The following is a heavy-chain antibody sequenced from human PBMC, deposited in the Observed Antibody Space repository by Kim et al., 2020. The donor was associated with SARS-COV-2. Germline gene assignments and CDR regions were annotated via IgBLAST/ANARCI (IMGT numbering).Heavy chain of an antibody. J-gene: IGHJ4*02. V-gene: IGHV3-15*01. CDR1: GLTFNKAW. Sequence: GGSLRLSCAVSGLTFNKAWMSWVRQAPGKGLEWVGRIRGTTDGWTADYAAPVRGRFTISKDDSKNTLYLQMNSLKTEDTAMYYCTTGTTGAEDDWGQGALVTVSS. D-gene: IGHD1-1*01. CDR2: IRGTTDGWTA. CDR3: TTGTTGAEDD.